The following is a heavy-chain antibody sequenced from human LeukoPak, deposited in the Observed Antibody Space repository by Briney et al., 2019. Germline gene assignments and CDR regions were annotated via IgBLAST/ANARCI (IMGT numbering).Heavy chain of an antibody. CDR3: AKDCSGGSCYPDY. D-gene: IGHD2-15*01. Sequence: GGSLRLSCAASGFTFSSYAMTWVRQAPGKGLEWVSVISGSGDATYYADSVKGRFTISRDNSKNTLYLQMNSLRAEDTAVYYCAKDCSGGSCYPDYWGQGTLVTVSS. CDR1: GFTFSSYA. CDR2: ISGSGDAT. V-gene: IGHV3-23*01. J-gene: IGHJ4*02.